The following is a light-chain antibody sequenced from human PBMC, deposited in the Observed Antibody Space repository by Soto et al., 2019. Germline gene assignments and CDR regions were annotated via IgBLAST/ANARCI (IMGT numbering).Light chain of an antibody. V-gene: IGKV3-11*01. CDR1: QSVSSN. J-gene: IGKJ4*01. CDR2: DAS. CDR3: QQHSNWPLT. Sequence: IMMTQSPASLSVSPGERATLSCRASQSVSSNLAWYQQNPGQAPRLLIFDASSRAAGIPARFSGSGSGTDFTPTISSLDPEDFAVYYCQQHSNWPLTFGGGTKVDIK.